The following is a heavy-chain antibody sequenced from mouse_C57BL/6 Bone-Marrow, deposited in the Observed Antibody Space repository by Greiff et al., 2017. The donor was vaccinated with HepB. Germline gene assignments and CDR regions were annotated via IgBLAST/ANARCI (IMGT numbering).Heavy chain of an antibody. CDR1: GYTFTDYY. CDR2: INPYNGGT. V-gene: IGHV1-19*01. D-gene: IGHD2-2*01. J-gene: IGHJ2*01. Sequence: VQLQQSGPVLVKPGASVKMSCKASGYTFTDYYMNWVKQSHGKSLEWIGVINPYNGGTSYNQKFKGKATLTVDKSSSTAYMELNSLTSEDSAVYYCARGLWLRKFDYWGQGTTLTVSS. CDR3: ARGLWLRKFDY.